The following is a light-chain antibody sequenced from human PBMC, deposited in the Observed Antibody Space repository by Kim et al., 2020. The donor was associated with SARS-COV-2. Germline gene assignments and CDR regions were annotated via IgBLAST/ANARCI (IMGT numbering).Light chain of an antibody. J-gene: IGKJ4*01. Sequence: EIVMTQSPATLSVSPGERATLSCRASQSISNTLAWDQQQRGQPPRLLIYAASTRATGIPARFSGSGSGTEFTLTISSLQSEDFAVYYCQQYKKWNPRLTFGGGTKVDIK. V-gene: IGKV3-15*01. CDR3: QQYKKWNPRLT. CDR1: QSISNT. CDR2: AAS.